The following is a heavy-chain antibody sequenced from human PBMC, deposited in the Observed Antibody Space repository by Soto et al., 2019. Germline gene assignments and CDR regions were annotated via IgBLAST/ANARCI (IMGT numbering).Heavy chain of an antibody. V-gene: IGHV3-21*01. CDR3: AGDNADEGAVFDS. J-gene: IGHJ3*02. Sequence: GSLILSCAASGFTFSSYSMNWVRQAPGKGLEWVSSISSSSSYIYYADSVKGRFTISRDNAKNSLYLQMNSLRAEDTAVYYCAGDNADEGAVFDSLGEGARVTVS. D-gene: IGHD2-8*01. CDR1: GFTFSSYS. CDR2: ISSSSSYI.